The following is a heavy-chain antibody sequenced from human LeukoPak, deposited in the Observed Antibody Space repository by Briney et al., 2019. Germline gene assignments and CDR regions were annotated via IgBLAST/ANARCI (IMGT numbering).Heavy chain of an antibody. CDR3: AREDYYDSSGYSQYFDY. J-gene: IGHJ4*02. CDR1: GGTFSSYA. CDR2: IIPILGIA. D-gene: IGHD3-22*01. V-gene: IGHV1-69*04. Sequence: SVKVSCKASGGTFSSYAISWVRQAPGQGLEWMGRIIPILGIANYEQKFQGRVTITADKSTSTAYMELSSLRSEDTAVYYCAREDYYDSSGYSQYFDYWGQGTLVTVSS.